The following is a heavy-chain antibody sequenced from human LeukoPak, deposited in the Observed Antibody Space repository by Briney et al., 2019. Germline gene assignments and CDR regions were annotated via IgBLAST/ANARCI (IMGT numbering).Heavy chain of an antibody. Sequence: GGSLRLACAASGFTFSSYSMNWARQAPGKGLESDAYISSSSSTIYYADSVKGPFTISRENAKNSLYLQMNSLRAEDTAVYYCARAPPPYSSSSPIDYWGHGTLVTVSS. D-gene: IGHD6-6*01. CDR1: GFTFSSYS. V-gene: IGHV3-48*01. CDR3: ARAPPPYSSSSPIDY. CDR2: ISSSSSTI. J-gene: IGHJ4*01.